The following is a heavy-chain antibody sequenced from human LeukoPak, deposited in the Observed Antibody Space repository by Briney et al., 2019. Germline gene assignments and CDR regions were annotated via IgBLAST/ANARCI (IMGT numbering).Heavy chain of an antibody. Sequence: GASLRLSCAASGFTFCSYAMSWVRHAPGEGLEWVSAISGSGGGTYYADSVKGRFTISRDNSKNTLYLQMNSLRAEDTAVYYCAKAEAIAVVVVAATLYDYWGQGTLVTVSS. V-gene: IGHV3-23*01. CDR3: AKAEAIAVVVVAATLYDY. CDR1: GFTFCSYA. CDR2: ISGSGGGT. J-gene: IGHJ4*02. D-gene: IGHD2-15*01.